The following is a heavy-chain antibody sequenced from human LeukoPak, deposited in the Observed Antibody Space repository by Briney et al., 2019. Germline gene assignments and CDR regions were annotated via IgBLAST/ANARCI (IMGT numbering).Heavy chain of an antibody. J-gene: IGHJ6*02. CDR3: ARRSWFGELLGYGMDV. Sequence: SETLSLTCTVSGGSISSYYWSWIRQPPGKGLEWIGYIYYSGSTNYIPSLKSRVTISVDTSKNQFSLKLSSVTAADTAVYYCARRSWFGELLGYGMDVWGQGTTVTVSS. CDR1: GGSISSYY. V-gene: IGHV4-59*08. D-gene: IGHD3-10*01. CDR2: IYYSGST.